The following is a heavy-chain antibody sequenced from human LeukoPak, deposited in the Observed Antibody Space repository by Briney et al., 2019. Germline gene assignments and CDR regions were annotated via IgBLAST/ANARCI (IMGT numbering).Heavy chain of an antibody. CDR2: ISSSGSTI. Sequence: GGSLRLSCAASGFTFSSYGMSWVREAPGKGLEGVSYISSSGSTIYYADSVKGRFTISRDNAKNSLYLQMNSLRAEDTAVYYCAELGITMIGGVWGKGTTVTISS. CDR1: GFTFSSYG. CDR3: AELGITMIGGV. J-gene: IGHJ6*04. V-gene: IGHV3-48*04. D-gene: IGHD3-10*02.